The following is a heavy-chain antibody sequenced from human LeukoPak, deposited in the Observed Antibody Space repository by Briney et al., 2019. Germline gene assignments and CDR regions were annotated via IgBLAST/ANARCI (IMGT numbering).Heavy chain of an antibody. CDR3: VKNVGGNEGAY. CDR2: ISAGGDKI. J-gene: IGHJ4*02. D-gene: IGHD5-12*01. CDR1: GFTFSNYA. V-gene: IGHV3-23*01. Sequence: PGGSLRLSCVASGFTFSNYAMSWVRQAPGKGLQWVSAISAGGDKIHYAGSVKGRFTISRDNSRNTLYVQMSSLEADDTAVYYCVKNVGGNEGAYWGQGTLVTVSS.